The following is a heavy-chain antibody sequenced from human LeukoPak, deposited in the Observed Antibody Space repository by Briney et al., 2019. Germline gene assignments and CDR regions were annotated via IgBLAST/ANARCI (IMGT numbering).Heavy chain of an antibody. D-gene: IGHD6-19*01. V-gene: IGHV3-7*01. CDR2: IKHDGSEK. Sequence: GGSLRLSCAASGFTFSTYWMSWVRQAPGKGLEGVANIKHDGSEKYYVDSVMGRFTISRDNAKNSLYLQMNSLRAEDTAVYYCARVQAVEITIHWGQGTLVTVSS. CDR1: GFTFSTYW. CDR3: ARVQAVEITIH. J-gene: IGHJ4*02.